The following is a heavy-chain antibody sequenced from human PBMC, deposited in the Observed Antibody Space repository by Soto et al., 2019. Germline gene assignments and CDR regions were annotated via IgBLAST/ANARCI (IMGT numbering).Heavy chain of an antibody. Sequence: QVQLVQSGAEVKEPGASVKVSCKASGYTFNTYGVSWVRQAPGQGLEWMGWISTYNGNTNYAQKLQGRVIVTTEPSTRTSYRELRSLSVDDTALYYCGRDRGSDGSGGPCFVNGALHSWGQGPMAT. V-gene: IGHV1-18*01. CDR2: ISTYNGNT. D-gene: IGHD2-15*01. CDR3: GRDRGSDGSGGPCFVNGALHS. CDR1: GYTFNTYG. J-gene: IGHJ4*02.